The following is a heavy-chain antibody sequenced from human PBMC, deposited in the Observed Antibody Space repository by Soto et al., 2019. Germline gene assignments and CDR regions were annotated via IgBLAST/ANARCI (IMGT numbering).Heavy chain of an antibody. CDR3: AKETRSRAVTATRVNGMDV. D-gene: IGHD2-21*02. V-gene: IGHV3-30*18. CDR1: GFSFSDFG. Sequence: QVQLVESGGGVVQPGRSLRLSCAPAGFSFSDFGMHWVRQAPGKGLEWVAAISHDGSNQYYGESVKGRFSISRDHSNNRLYLQMNNLKVEDSAIYFCAKETRSRAVTATRVNGMDVWGQGTTVTVSS. CDR2: ISHDGSNQ. J-gene: IGHJ6*02.